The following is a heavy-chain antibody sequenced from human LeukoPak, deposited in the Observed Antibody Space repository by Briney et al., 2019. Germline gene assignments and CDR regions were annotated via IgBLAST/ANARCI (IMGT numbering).Heavy chain of an antibody. V-gene: IGHV4-59*01. J-gene: IGHJ4*02. Sequence: SETPSLTCTVSGGSISSYYWSWIRQPPGKGLEWIGYIYYSGSTNYNPSLKSRVTISVDTSKNQFSLKLSSVTAADTAVYYCARDGYYYGSGSYSPFDYWGQGTLVTVSS. D-gene: IGHD3-10*01. CDR1: GGSISSYY. CDR2: IYYSGST. CDR3: ARDGYYYGSGSYSPFDY.